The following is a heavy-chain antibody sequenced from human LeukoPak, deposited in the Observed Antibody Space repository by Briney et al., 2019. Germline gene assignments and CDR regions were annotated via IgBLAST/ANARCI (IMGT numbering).Heavy chain of an antibody. Sequence: GGSLRLSCTASGFTFSNYAMNWVRQAPGKGLEWVSGTTGSGGSTYYADSVKGRFTISRDNSKNTLYLQMNSLRAEDTAIYYCARDERLLSFLKWGQGTLVTVSS. J-gene: IGHJ4*02. CDR2: TTGSGGST. CDR3: ARDERLLSFLK. V-gene: IGHV3-23*01. CDR1: GFTFSNYA. D-gene: IGHD3-3*01.